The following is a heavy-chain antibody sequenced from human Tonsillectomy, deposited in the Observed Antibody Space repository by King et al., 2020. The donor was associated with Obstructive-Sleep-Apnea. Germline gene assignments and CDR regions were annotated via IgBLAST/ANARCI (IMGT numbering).Heavy chain of an antibody. CDR2: ISWNSGTI. J-gene: IGHJ4*02. Sequence: VQLVESGGGLVQPGRSLRLSCAASGFTFDDYAMHWVRQAPGKGLEWVSGISWNSGTIGYADSVKGRFTISRDNAKNSLYLQMNSLRAEDTALYYCAKAPYSSGWYFMDYWGQGTLVTVSS. D-gene: IGHD6-19*01. CDR3: AKAPYSSGWYFMDY. V-gene: IGHV3-9*01. CDR1: GFTFDDYA.